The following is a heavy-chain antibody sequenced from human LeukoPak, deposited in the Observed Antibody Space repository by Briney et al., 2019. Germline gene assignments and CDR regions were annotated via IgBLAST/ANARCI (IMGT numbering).Heavy chain of an antibody. CDR1: GGTFSSYA. J-gene: IGHJ6*03. V-gene: IGHV1-69*13. CDR2: IIPNFGTA. CDR3: ARDQGYDSSGYYYDPNYYYMDV. D-gene: IGHD3-22*01. Sequence: SVKVSCKASGGTFSSYAISWVRQAPGQGLEWMGGIIPNFGTANYAQKFQGRVTITADESTSTAYMELSSLRSEDTAVYYCARDQGYDSSGYYYDPNYYYMDVWGKGTTVTVSS.